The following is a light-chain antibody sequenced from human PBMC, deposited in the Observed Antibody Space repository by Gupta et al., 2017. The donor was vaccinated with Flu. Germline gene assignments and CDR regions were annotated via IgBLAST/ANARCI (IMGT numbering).Light chain of an antibody. J-gene: IGLJ2*01. CDR1: SSDISAYNY. V-gene: IGLV2-8*01. Sequence: QSALTQPPSASGSLGQSVPISCTGTSSDISAYNYVSWYQQHPGRAPKFIIYDVTKRPSGVPDRFSGSKSGDTASLTISGLQAEDEAEYFCSSFAGTNNFVVFGGGTKLTVL. CDR2: DVT. CDR3: SSFAGTNNFVV.